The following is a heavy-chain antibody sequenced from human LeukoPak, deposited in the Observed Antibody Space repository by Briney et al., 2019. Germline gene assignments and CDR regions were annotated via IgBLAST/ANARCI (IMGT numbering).Heavy chain of an antibody. Sequence: SQTLSLTCAISGDSVSSNSTAWNWIRQSPSRGLEWLGRTYYRSKWHNDYAGSVKSRITINPDTPKNQFSLQVNSVTPEDTAVYYCAREYSSSGLAFDYWGQGTLVTVSS. J-gene: IGHJ4*02. CDR2: TYYRSKWHN. D-gene: IGHD6-19*01. V-gene: IGHV6-1*01. CDR1: GDSVSSNSTA. CDR3: AREYSSSGLAFDY.